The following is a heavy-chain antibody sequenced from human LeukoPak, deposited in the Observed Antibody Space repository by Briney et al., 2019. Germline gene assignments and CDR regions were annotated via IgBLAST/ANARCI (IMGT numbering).Heavy chain of an antibody. J-gene: IGHJ4*02. D-gene: IGHD5-18*01. CDR1: GFTFSDYY. CDR2: IYSDGRI. CDR3: ARESGYSYGLAGFFDY. Sequence: PGGSLRLSCAASGFTFSDYYMSWVRQAPGKGLEWVSVIYSDGRIHSADSVKGRFTISRDDSKNTLSLQMNSLRAEDTAVYYCARESGYSYGLAGFFDYWGQGTLVTVSS. V-gene: IGHV3-53*01.